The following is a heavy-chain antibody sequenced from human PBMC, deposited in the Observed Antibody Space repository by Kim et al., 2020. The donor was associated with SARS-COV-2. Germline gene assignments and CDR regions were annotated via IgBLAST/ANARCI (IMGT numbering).Heavy chain of an antibody. D-gene: IGHD6-13*01. Sequence: DSVKGRFTISRDNSKNTLYLQMNSLRAEDTAVYYCAKASTGYSSSWPDYWGQGTLVTVSS. J-gene: IGHJ4*02. V-gene: IGHV3-30*02. CDR3: AKASTGYSSSWPDY.